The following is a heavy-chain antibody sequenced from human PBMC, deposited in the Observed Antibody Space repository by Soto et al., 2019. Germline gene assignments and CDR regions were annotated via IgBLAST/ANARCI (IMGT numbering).Heavy chain of an antibody. D-gene: IGHD3-16*01. CDR3: ARPDEGSYSSNHHYYYALDV. J-gene: IGHJ6*02. CDR1: GGIFRRYA. CDR2: IVPIFDTT. V-gene: IGHV1-69*01. Sequence: QVQLLQSGAEVKKSGSSVKVSCKVSGGIFRRYAISWVRQAPGQGLEWLGGIVPIFDTTNYAQKFQGRVTITADESTSTAYMDLTSLRSEDTAVYYCARPDEGSYSSNHHYYYALDVWGQGTTVTVSS.